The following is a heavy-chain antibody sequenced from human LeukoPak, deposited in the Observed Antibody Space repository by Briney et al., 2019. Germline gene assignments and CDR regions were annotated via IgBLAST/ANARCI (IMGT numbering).Heavy chain of an antibody. D-gene: IGHD5-18*01. CDR1: GGSISSSSYY. J-gene: IGHJ4*02. CDR3: ARRGYSYGYGGYFDY. Sequence: PSETLSLTCTVSGGSISSSSYYWGWIRQPPGKGLEWIGSIYYSGSTYYNPSLKSRVTISVDTSKNQFSLKLSSVTAADTAVYYCARRGYSYGYGGYFDYWGQGTLVTVSS. V-gene: IGHV4-39*07. CDR2: IYYSGST.